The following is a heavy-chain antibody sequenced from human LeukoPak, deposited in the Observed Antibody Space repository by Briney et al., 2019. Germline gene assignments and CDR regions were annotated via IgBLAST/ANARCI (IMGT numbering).Heavy chain of an antibody. CDR1: GYTFTIYG. CDR3: ARAPKGCSSTSCYGGHMDV. V-gene: IGHV1-18*01. J-gene: IGHJ6*03. D-gene: IGHD2-2*01. Sequence: GASVKVSCKSSGYTFTIYGISWVRQAPGQGLEWMGWISAYNGNTNYAQKLQGRVTMTTDTSTSTAYMELRSLRSDDTAVYYCARAPKGCSSTSCYGGHMDVWGKGTTVTVSS. CDR2: ISAYNGNT.